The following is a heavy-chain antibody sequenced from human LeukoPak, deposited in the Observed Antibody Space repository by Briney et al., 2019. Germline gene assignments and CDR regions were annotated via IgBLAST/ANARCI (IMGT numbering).Heavy chain of an antibody. V-gene: IGHV1-69*05. CDR2: IIPTFGSP. Sequence: ASVKVSCKTSGDPFSNYAISWVRQAPGQGLEWMGGIIPTFGSPNYAQKSQGRVTISTDESTSTAYMELSSLRSEDTAVYYCASSPRNYGQPDYYYMDVWGKGTTVTVSS. J-gene: IGHJ6*03. CDR1: GDPFSNYA. CDR3: ASSPRNYGQPDYYYMDV. D-gene: IGHD3-16*01.